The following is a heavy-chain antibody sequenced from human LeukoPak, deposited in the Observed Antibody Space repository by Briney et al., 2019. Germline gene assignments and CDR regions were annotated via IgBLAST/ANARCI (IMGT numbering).Heavy chain of an antibody. CDR2: ISPYNGNT. J-gene: IGHJ4*02. CDR3: ARAGLSGGFGDFDY. D-gene: IGHD2-15*01. V-gene: IGHV1-18*01. Sequence: ASVKVSCKASGYTFTTYGISWVRQAPGQGLEWMGWISPYNGNTNYAQKLQGRVNMTTDTSTTTAYMELRSLRSEDTAVYYCARAGLSGGFGDFDYWGQGTLVTVSS. CDR1: GYTFTTYG.